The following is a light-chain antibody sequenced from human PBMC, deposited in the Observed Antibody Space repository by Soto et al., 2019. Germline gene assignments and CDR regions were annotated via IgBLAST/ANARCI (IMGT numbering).Light chain of an antibody. CDR3: SSYAGSNSPYV. V-gene: IGLV2-8*01. CDR1: NNDIGGYNY. J-gene: IGLJ1*01. CDR2: EVN. Sequence: QSALTQPPSASGSPGQSVTISCTGTNNDIGGYNYVSWYQQHPGKAPKLMIHEVNKRPSGVPDRFSGSKSGNTASLTVSGLQADDEADYYCSSYAGSNSPYVFGTGTKVTVL.